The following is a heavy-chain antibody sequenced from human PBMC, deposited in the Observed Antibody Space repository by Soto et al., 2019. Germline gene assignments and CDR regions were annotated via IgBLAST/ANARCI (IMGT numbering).Heavy chain of an antibody. D-gene: IGHD1-1*01. CDR3: AKGRYGDY. CDR2: ISAHNGNT. V-gene: IGHV1-18*01. Sequence: QVHLVQSGAEVKKPGGSVKVACKGSGYDFTTYGITWVRQAPGQGLEWMAWISAHNGNTDYAQKLQGRVTVTRDTSTSTAYMELRSLRSDDTAMYYCAKGRYGDYWGQGALVTVSS. J-gene: IGHJ4*02. CDR1: GYDFTTYG.